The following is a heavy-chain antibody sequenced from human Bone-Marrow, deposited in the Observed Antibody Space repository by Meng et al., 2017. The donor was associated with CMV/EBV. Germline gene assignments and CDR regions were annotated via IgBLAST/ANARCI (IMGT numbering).Heavy chain of an antibody. D-gene: IGHD6-6*01. CDR2: INHSGST. CDR3: ARVRYSSSSGYYFDY. V-gene: IGHV4-34*01. J-gene: IGHJ4*02. Sequence: VYGGSFSGYYWSWIRQPPGKGLEWIGEINHSGSTNYNPSLKSRVTISVDTSKNQFSLKLSSVTAADTAVYYCARVRYSSSSGYYFDYWGQGTLVTVSS. CDR1: GGSFSGYY.